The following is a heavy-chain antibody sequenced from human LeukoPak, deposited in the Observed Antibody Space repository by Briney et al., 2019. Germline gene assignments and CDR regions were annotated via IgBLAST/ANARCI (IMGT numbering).Heavy chain of an antibody. CDR3: ARRRVNWNYGMDV. J-gene: IGHJ6*02. Sequence: GESLKISCKGSGYSFTSYWIGWVRQMPGKGLEWMGITYPGDSDTRYSPSFQGQVTISADKSISTAYLQWSSLKASDTAMYYCARRRVNWNYGMDVWGQGTTVTVSS. D-gene: IGHD1-20*01. V-gene: IGHV5-51*01. CDR1: GYSFTSYW. CDR2: TYPGDSDT.